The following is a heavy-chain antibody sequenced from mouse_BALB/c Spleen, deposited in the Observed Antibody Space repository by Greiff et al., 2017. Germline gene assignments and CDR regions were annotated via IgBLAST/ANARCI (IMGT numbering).Heavy chain of an antibody. J-gene: IGHJ3*01. Sequence: VQLQQPGAELVKPGASVKLSCKASGYTFTSYWMHWVKQRPGQGLEWIGEINPSNGRTNYNEKFKSKATLTVDKSSSTAYMQLSSLTSEDSAVYYCARWGTTGRGWFAYWGQGTLVTVSA. V-gene: IGHV1S81*02. D-gene: IGHD1-1*01. CDR3: ARWGTTGRGWFAY. CDR1: GYTFTSYW. CDR2: INPSNGRT.